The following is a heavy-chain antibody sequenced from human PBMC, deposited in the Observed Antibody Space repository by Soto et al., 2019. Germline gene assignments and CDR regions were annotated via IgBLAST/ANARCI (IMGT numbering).Heavy chain of an antibody. J-gene: IGHJ4*02. CDR1: GFTFSSYW. Sequence: EVQLVESGGGLVQPGGSLRLSCAASGFTFSSYWMSWVRQAPGKGLEWVANIKQDGSEKYYVDSVKGRFTISRDNAKNSLYMQMNSLRAEDTGVYYCARDPGDYYDSSGYYTNWGQGTLVTVSS. D-gene: IGHD3-22*01. CDR3: ARDPGDYYDSSGYYTN. CDR2: IKQDGSEK. V-gene: IGHV3-7*03.